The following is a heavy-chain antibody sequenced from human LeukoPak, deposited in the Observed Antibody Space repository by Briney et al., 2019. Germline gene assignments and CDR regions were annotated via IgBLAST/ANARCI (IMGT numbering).Heavy chain of an antibody. V-gene: IGHV3-64*04. CDR1: GFTFSSYA. CDR2: ISSNGGST. J-gene: IGHJ4*02. D-gene: IGHD3-16*01. Sequence: GGSLRLSCSASGFTFSSYAMHWVRQAPGKGLEYVSAISSNGGSTYYADSVKGRFTISRDNSKNTLYLQMNSLRAEDTAVYYCARDEGSGGLDYWGQGTLVTVSS. CDR3: ARDEGSGGLDY.